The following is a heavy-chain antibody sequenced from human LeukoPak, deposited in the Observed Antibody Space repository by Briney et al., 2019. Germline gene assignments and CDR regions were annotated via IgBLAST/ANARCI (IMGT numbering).Heavy chain of an antibody. CDR3: AKDIAGYSSSWYLDY. V-gene: IGHV3-30*18. J-gene: IGHJ4*02. CDR2: ISYDGSNK. CDR1: GFTFSSYG. D-gene: IGHD6-13*01. Sequence: GGSLRLSCAASGFTFSSYGMHWVRQAPGKGLEWVAVISYDGSNKYYADSVKGRFTISRDNSKNTLYLQMNSLRAEDTAVYYCAKDIAGYSSSWYLDYWGQGTLVTVSS.